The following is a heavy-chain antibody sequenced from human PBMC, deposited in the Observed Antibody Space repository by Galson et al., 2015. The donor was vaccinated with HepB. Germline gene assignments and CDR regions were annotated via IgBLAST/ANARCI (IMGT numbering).Heavy chain of an antibody. V-gene: IGHV5-51*07. CDR2: IYPGDSDT. CDR3: ARQGYCSGGSCYSGGVDP. J-gene: IGHJ5*02. CDR1: GYSFTTYW. Sequence: QSGAEVKKPGESLRISCKGSGYSFTTYWIGWVHQMPGKGLEWMGIIYPGDSDTRYSPSFQGQVTISADRSISTAYLQWSSLRASDTAMYYCARQGYCSGGSCYSGGVDPWGQGTLVTVSS. D-gene: IGHD2-15*01.